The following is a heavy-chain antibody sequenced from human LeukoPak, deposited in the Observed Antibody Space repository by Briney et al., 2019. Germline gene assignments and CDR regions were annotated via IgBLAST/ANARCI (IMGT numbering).Heavy chain of an antibody. J-gene: IGHJ4*02. CDR2: IYYSGST. V-gene: IGHV4-31*03. D-gene: IGHD3-9*01. CDR1: GGSISSGVYY. Sequence: SQTLSLACPVSGGSISSGVYYWSWIRQHPGKGLEWIGYIYYSGSTYYNPSLKSRVTISVDTSKNQFSLKLSSVTAADTAVYYCARDLYDIGLDYWGQGTLVTVSS. CDR3: ARDLYDIGLDY.